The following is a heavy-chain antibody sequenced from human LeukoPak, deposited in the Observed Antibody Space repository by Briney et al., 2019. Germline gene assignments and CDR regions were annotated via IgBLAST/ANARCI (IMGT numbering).Heavy chain of an antibody. D-gene: IGHD3-16*01. Sequence: GGSLRLSCSASGFRFSDFTMTWVRQAPGKGPEWVSAIGGRGGSTYYADSVGGRFSISRDNSKDMVYLQMNSLRVEDTATYYCGKEGGAWGQGTKVTVSS. J-gene: IGHJ5*02. CDR3: GKEGGA. CDR2: IGGRGGST. V-gene: IGHV3-23*01. CDR1: GFRFSDFT.